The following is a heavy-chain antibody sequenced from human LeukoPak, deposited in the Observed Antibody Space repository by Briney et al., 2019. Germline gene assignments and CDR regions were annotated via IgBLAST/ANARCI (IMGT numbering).Heavy chain of an antibody. V-gene: IGHV4-4*07. Sequence: ASETLSLTCTVSGGSMSDYYWTWIRQPAGKGLEWIGRIYTSGSTKYNPSLKSRVTISVDTSKNQFSLKLSSVTAADTAVYYCASVHRSWYQNYYYYMDVWGKGTTVTISS. D-gene: IGHD6-13*01. CDR3: ASVHRSWYQNYYYYMDV. CDR2: IYTSGST. J-gene: IGHJ6*03. CDR1: GGSMSDYY.